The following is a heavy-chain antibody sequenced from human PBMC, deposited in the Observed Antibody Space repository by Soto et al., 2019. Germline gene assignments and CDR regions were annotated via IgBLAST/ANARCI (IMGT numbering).Heavy chain of an antibody. Sequence: GXPRLSCAASGFXFSEYCMSWIRHAPGNGLEFISYISGRNTFTHYADSVKGRFTISRDNAKNSLYLKLNSLTAEEKPVYYCPRDGGVIIPGAIGGGYGLDVWGQGTTATVSS. V-gene: IGHV3-11*06. CDR1: GFXFSEYC. D-gene: IGHD2-2*02. CDR3: PRDGGVIIPGAIGGGYGLDV. J-gene: IGHJ6*02. CDR2: ISGRNTFT.